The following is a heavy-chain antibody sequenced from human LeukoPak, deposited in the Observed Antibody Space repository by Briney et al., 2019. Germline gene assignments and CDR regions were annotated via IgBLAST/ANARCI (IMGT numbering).Heavy chain of an antibody. V-gene: IGHV3-21*01. J-gene: IGHJ3*02. D-gene: IGHD4-17*01. CDR1: GFTFSSYS. CDR2: ITSNRSNI. Sequence: GGSLRLSCAASGFTFSSYSMNWVRQAPGKGLEWVASITSNRSNIYYADSVKGRFTISRDNAKNSLYLQMNSLRAEDSSVYYCSRPSTVTTISSDAFGIWGQGTMVTVSS. CDR3: SRPSTVTTISSDAFGI.